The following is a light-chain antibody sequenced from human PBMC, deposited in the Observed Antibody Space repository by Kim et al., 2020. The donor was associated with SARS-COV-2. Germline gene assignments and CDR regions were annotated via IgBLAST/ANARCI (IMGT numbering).Light chain of an antibody. J-gene: IGKJ2*01. CDR3: QQYYDPPFT. Sequence: RADINCKSSRSILYNSNNQNYLAWYQQKPGQPPKLLIYWASTRESGVSNRFSASGSGIDFTLTISSLQAEDVAVYYCQQYYDPPFTFGQGTKLEI. CDR1: RSILYNSNNQNY. CDR2: WAS. V-gene: IGKV4-1*01.